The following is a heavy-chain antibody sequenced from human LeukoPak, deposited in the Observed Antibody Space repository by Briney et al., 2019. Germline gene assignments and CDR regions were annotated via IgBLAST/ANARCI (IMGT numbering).Heavy chain of an antibody. D-gene: IGHD2/OR15-2a*01. CDR2: INPSGGST. CDR1: GYTFTSYY. Sequence: GASVKVSCKASGYTFTSYYMHWVRRAPGQGLEWVGIINPSGGSTSYAQKFQGRVTMTRDTSTSTVYMELSSLRSEDTAVYYCARGTHGASYEDYYYGMDVWGQGTTATVSS. V-gene: IGHV1-46*01. CDR3: ARGTHGASYEDYYYGMDV. J-gene: IGHJ6*02.